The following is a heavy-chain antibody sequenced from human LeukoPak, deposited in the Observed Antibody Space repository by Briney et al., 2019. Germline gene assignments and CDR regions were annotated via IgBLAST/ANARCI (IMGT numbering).Heavy chain of an antibody. D-gene: IGHD3-10*01. V-gene: IGHV1-2*07. CDR2: SNPKSGGT. CDR3: ARRKSGTKPGAFDS. J-gene: IGHJ4*02. CDR1: GYTFTDYH. Sequence: AASMKVSCTASGYTFTDYHLHWVRQAPGQGLQWMAWSNPKSGGTSLSRQFQGRITLTSDTSIDPAYLHLSRLTSDDTAVYFCARRKSGTKPGAFDSWGQGTLVTVSS.